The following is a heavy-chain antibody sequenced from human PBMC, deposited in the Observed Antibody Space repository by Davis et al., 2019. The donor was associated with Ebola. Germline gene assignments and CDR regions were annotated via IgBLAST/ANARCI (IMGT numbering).Heavy chain of an antibody. CDR3: ARVNYRQLVGY. CDR1: GFTFSSHW. D-gene: IGHD6-6*01. V-gene: IGHV3-7*01. CDR2: IKQDGSEK. Sequence: PGGSLRLSCAASGFTFSSHWMTWVRQAPGKGLEWVANIKQDGSEKYYVDSVKGRFTISRDNAKNSLYLQMNSLRAEDTAVYYCARVNYRQLVGYWGQGTLVTVSS. J-gene: IGHJ4*02.